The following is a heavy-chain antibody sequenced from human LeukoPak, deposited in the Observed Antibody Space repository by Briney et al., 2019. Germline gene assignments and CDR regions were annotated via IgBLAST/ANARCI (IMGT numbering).Heavy chain of an antibody. CDR1: GYTFISYF. CDR3: ARERDRGVTSPYFDY. CDR2: INPSSGVS. D-gene: IGHD2-21*02. J-gene: IGHJ4*02. V-gene: IGHV1-2*02. Sequence: ASVKVSCKASGYTFISYFLHWVRQAPGQGLEWMGYINPSSGVSNFAQKFQGRVTMTRDTSFSTAHMELSRLRSDDTAVYYCARERDRGVTSPYFDYWGQGTLVTVSS.